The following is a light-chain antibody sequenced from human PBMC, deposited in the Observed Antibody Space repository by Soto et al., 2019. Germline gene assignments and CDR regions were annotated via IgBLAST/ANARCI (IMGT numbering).Light chain of an antibody. CDR3: LLSYGGAYV. J-gene: IGLJ1*01. V-gene: IGLV7-43*01. Sequence: QSVVTQEPSLTVSPGGTVTLTCGFSTGAVTRGTYPNWFQQKPGQAPRALIYSTTHKHSWTPARFSGSLLGGKAALTLSSVQPDDEADYYCLLSYGGAYVFGTGTKLTVL. CDR2: STT. CDR1: TGAVTRGTY.